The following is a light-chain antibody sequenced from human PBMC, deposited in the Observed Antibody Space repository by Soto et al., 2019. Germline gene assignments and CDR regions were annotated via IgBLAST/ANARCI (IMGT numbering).Light chain of an antibody. Sequence: AIRMTQSPSSFSASTGDRVTITCRASQGISSYLAWYQQKPGKAPKLLIYDASSLESGVPSRFSGSGSGTDFTLTISCLQSEDFATYYCQQYYSYPRGFGPGTKVDIK. CDR3: QQYYSYPRG. CDR2: DAS. CDR1: QGISSY. V-gene: IGKV1-8*01. J-gene: IGKJ3*01.